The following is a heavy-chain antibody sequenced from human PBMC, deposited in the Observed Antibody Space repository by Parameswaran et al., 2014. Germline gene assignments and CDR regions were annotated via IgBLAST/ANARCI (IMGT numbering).Heavy chain of an antibody. CDR2: ISSSGSTI. J-gene: IGHJ6*02. V-gene: IGHV3-11*01. Sequence: RWIRQPPGKGLEWVSYISSSGSTIYYADSVKGRFTISRDNAKNSLYLQMNSLRAEDTAVYYCARVEVVVITYDIYYYYGMDVWGQGTTVTVSS. CDR3: ARVEVVVITYDIYYYYGMDV. D-gene: IGHD3-22*01.